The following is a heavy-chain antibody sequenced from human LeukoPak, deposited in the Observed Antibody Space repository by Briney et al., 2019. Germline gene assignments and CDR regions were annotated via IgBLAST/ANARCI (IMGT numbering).Heavy chain of an antibody. D-gene: IGHD3-9*01. Sequence: SETLSLTCTVSGGSISSYYWSWIRQPPGKGLEWIGYIYYSGSTNYNPSLKSRVTISVDTSKNQFSLKLSSVTAADTAVYYCARGVGLGLRYFDWLLNAFDIWGQGTMVTVSS. V-gene: IGHV4-59*12. CDR3: ARGVGLGLRYFDWLLNAFDI. J-gene: IGHJ3*02. CDR1: GGSISSYY. CDR2: IYYSGST.